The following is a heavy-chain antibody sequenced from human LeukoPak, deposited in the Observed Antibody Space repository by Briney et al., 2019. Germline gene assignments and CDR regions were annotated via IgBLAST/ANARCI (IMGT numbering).Heavy chain of an antibody. V-gene: IGHV4-59*08. D-gene: IGHD3-22*01. Sequence: PSETLSLTCTVSGGSISSYYWSWLRQPPGKGLEWIGYIYYSGSTYYNPSLKSRVTISVDTSKKHFSLKLSSVTAADTAVYYYARRVHYYDTSGYSYYFDYWGQGTLVTVSS. J-gene: IGHJ4*02. CDR1: GGSISSYY. CDR3: ARRVHYYDTSGYSYYFDY. CDR2: IYYSGST.